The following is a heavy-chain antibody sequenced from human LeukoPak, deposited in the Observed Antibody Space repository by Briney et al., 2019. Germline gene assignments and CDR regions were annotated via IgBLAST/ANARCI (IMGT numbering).Heavy chain of an antibody. D-gene: IGHD6-25*01. Sequence: GGSLRLSCAACGFTFSSYVMSWVRQARGKGLEWISTINSRGDGTYYADSAKGRFTISRDNSKNTLNLQMNSLRAEDTAIYYCAKYMSATNFFDYWGQGTLVNVSS. V-gene: IGHV3-23*01. CDR3: AKYMSATNFFDY. CDR1: GFTFSSYV. J-gene: IGHJ4*02. CDR2: INSRGDGT.